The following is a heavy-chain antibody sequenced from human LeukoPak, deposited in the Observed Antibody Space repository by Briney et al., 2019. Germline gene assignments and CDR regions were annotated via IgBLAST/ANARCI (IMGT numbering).Heavy chain of an antibody. J-gene: IGHJ4*02. Sequence: GGSLRLSCAASGFPFSSYNMNWVRQAPGKGLEWVSYISSSSSTIYYADSVKGRFTISRDNAKNSLYLQMNSLRAEDTAVYYCASSPSSYFDYWGQGTLVTVSS. D-gene: IGHD6-19*01. CDR3: ASSPSSYFDY. CDR2: ISSSSSTI. CDR1: GFPFSSYN. V-gene: IGHV3-48*04.